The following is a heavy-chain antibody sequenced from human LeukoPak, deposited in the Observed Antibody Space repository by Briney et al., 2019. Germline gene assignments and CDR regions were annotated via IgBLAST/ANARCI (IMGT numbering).Heavy chain of an antibody. V-gene: IGHV3-7*01. J-gene: IGHJ3*02. CDR1: GFTFSSYW. CDR2: IKQDGSEK. CDR3: ARDSSQWLVPVAFDI. D-gene: IGHD6-19*01. Sequence: GGSLRLSCAASGFTFSSYWMSWVRHAPGKGLEWVANIKQDGSEKYYVDSVKGRFTISRDNAKNSLYLQMNSLRAEDTAVYYCARDSSQWLVPVAFDIWGQGTMVTVSS.